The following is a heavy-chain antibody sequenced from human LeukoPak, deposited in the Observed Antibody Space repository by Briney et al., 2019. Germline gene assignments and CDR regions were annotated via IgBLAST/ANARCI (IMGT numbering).Heavy chain of an antibody. D-gene: IGHD2-2*01. CDR3: ARRGIVVVPAAHDAFDI. J-gene: IGHJ3*02. V-gene: IGHV5-51*01. CDR1: GYSFTSYW. Sequence: ESLKIPCMGSGYSFTSYWIGGVRQMPGKGLEWMGIIYPGDSDTRYSPSFQGQVATSADKSISTAYLQWSSLKASDTAMYYCARRGIVVVPAAHDAFDIWGQGTMVTVSS. CDR2: IYPGDSDT.